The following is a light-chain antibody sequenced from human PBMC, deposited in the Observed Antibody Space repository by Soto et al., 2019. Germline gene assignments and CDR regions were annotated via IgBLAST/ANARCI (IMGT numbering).Light chain of an antibody. Sequence: DIQITHSPSSLSASVLYRVTITCRASQTINDYLNWYQQKPGKAPKLLIYGAFSLQSGVPSRFSGFGAGTEFTLTISSLQPEDFATYYCQQSSSTPLTFGGGTKVDIK. J-gene: IGKJ4*01. CDR2: GAF. CDR1: QTINDY. V-gene: IGKV1-39*01. CDR3: QQSSSTPLT.